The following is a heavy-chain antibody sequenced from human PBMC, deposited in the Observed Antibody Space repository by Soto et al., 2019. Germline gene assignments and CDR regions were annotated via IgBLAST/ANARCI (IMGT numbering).Heavy chain of an antibody. CDR3: ARVQITPSGSRRFDP. J-gene: IGHJ5*02. CDR1: GDTFSTYS. CDR2: VSAYNGAT. Sequence: QVPLVQSAAEVKRPGASVKVSCRASGDTFSTYSFTWVRQAPGQGPEWMGWVSAYNGATYLAQKFQDRLTVTTETSTGTAYMELRSLRSDDTAVYYCARVQITPSGSRRFDPWGKGTRVTVSS. V-gene: IGHV1-18*01. D-gene: IGHD5-12*01.